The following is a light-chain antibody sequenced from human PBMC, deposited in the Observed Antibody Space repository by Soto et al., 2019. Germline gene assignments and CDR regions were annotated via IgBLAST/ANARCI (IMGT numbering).Light chain of an antibody. CDR2: TNT. CDR3: ATRDDSLDGWV. CDR1: SSNIGDNP. J-gene: IGLJ3*02. V-gene: IGLV1-44*01. Sequence: QSVLTQPPSASGTPGQRITISCSGSSSNIGDNPVNWYQQLPGAAPKLLIYTNTQRPSGVPDRFSGSKSGTSASLAISGLQSEDEADYYCATRDDSLDGWVFGGGTKLTVL.